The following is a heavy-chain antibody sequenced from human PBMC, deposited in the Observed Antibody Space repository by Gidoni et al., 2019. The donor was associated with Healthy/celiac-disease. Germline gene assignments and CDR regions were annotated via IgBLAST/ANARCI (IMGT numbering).Heavy chain of an antibody. CDR3: AKGTYGTSSSWGFDY. D-gene: IGHD6-13*01. J-gene: IGHJ4*02. V-gene: IGHV3-23*01. CDR1: GFTVSSYA. CDR2: ISGSGGST. Sequence: EVQLLASGGGLVQPGGSLRLPCAASGFTVSSYAMSWVRQAPGKGLEWVSAISGSGGSTYYADSVKGRFTISRDNSKNTLYLQMNSLRAEDTAVYYCAKGTYGTSSSWGFDYWGQGTLVTVSS.